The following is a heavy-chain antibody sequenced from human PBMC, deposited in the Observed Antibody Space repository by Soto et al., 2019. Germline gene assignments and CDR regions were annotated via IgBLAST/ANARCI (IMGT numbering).Heavy chain of an antibody. J-gene: IGHJ4*02. V-gene: IGHV3-23*01. D-gene: IGHD1-1*01. CDR2: ISSSGDNT. Sequence: HPGGSLRLSCAASGFTFSSYAMSWVRQAPGKGLQWVSAISSSGDNTFYADFVKGRFTISRDNSKSTLYLQMNRLTAEDTAVYYCARNTIPHPHYWGPETLVTVSS. CDR1: GFTFSSYA. CDR3: ARNTIPHPHY.